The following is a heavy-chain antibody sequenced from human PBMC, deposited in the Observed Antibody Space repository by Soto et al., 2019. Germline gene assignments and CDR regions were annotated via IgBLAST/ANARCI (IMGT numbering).Heavy chain of an antibody. D-gene: IGHD6-13*01. CDR2: IYFNGGT. V-gene: IGHV4-59*01. J-gene: IGHJ1*01. Sequence: LSLTCTISGASLSPYYWSWIRQPPGKALEWIGYIYFNGGTSYNPSLRSRVTVSVDTSKNQFSLKLNSVIAADTAVYYCARGGAAGYESFHHWGQGTPVTVSS. CDR3: ARGGAAGYESFHH. CDR1: GASLSPYY.